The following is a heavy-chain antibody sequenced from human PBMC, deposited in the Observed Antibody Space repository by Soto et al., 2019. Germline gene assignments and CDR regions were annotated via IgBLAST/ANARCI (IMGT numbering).Heavy chain of an antibody. CDR2: VFHTGTT. V-gene: IGHV4-4*01. CDR1: GDSVSSPYY. Sequence: QVQLQESGPGLVKPSGTLSLTCAVSGDSVSSPYYWCWVRQSPGKGLEWIGEVFHTGTTSYNPSLTSRVTISMDKSIIQSSLDLSSVTAADTAVYCCARSDGWYAINAWGLGTVVIVSS. D-gene: IGHD6-19*01. J-gene: IGHJ5*02. CDR3: ARSDGWYAINA.